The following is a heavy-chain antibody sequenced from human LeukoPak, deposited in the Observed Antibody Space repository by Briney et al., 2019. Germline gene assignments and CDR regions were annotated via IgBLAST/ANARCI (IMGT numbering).Heavy chain of an antibody. D-gene: IGHD5-24*01. CDR2: INHSGST. V-gene: IGHV4-34*01. CDR3: AREGGYLQLRYFDY. Sequence: SETLSLTCAVYGGSFSGYYWSWIRQPPGRGLEWIGEINHSGSTNYNPSLKSRVTISVDTSKNQFSLRLISVTAADTAVYYCAREGGYLQLRYFDYWGQGTLVTVSS. J-gene: IGHJ4*02. CDR1: GGSFSGYY.